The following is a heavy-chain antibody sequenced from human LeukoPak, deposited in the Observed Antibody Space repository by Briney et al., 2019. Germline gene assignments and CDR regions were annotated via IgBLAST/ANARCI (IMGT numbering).Heavy chain of an antibody. V-gene: IGHV3-30*04. D-gene: IGHD4-23*01. CDR2: ISYDGSNK. J-gene: IGHJ4*02. Sequence: GGSLRLSCAASGFTFSSYEMNWVRQAPGKGLEWVAVISYDGSNKDYADSVKGRFTISRDNSKNTLYLQMNSLRAEDTAVYYCARGAHKRDDYGGFFDYWGQKTLVTVSS. CDR1: GFTFSSYE. CDR3: ARGAHKRDDYGGFFDY.